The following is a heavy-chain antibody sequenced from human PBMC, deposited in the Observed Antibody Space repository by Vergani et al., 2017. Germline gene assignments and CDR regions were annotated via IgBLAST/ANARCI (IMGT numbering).Heavy chain of an antibody. CDR1: GFIFDDYA. CDR2: ISWDSGTI. J-gene: IGHJ4*02. V-gene: IGHV3-9*01. D-gene: IGHD2-8*01. CDR3: ARGLWDCTHIRCSPPSY. Sequence: EVQLEESGGGLVQPGRSLRLSCAASGFIFDDYAMHWVRQAPGKGLEWVSGISWDSGTIGYADSVKGRFTISRDNAKNSLYLQMNSLRAEDTALYYCARGLWDCTHIRCSPPSYWGQGTQVTVSS.